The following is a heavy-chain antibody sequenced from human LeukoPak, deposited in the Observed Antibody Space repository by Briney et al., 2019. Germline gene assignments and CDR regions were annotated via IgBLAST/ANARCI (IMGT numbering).Heavy chain of an antibody. CDR2: IIPIFGTA. CDR3: ARDRGSYPFDY. D-gene: IGHD1-26*01. J-gene: IGHJ4*02. CDR1: GGTFSSYA. Sequence: SVKVSCKSSGGTFSSYAVSWVRQAPGQGLEWMGGIIPIFGTANYAQKFQGRVTITTDESTSTAYMELSSLRSEDTAVYYCARDRGSYPFDYWGQGTLVTVSS. V-gene: IGHV1-69*05.